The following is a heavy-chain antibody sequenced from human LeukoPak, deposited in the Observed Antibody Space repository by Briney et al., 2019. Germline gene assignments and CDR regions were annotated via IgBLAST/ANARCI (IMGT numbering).Heavy chain of an antibody. CDR3: AKDGTYYYGSGSYRSPMGDYYYGMDV. V-gene: IGHV3-30*18. CDR2: ISYDGSNK. CDR1: GFPFSNYG. Sequence: GGSLRLSCAGSGFPFSNYGIHWVRQAPGKGLEWVAVISYDGSNKYYADSVKGRFTISRDNSKNTLYLQMNSLRAEDTAVYYCAKDGTYYYGSGSYRSPMGDYYYGMDVWGQGTTVTVSS. J-gene: IGHJ6*02. D-gene: IGHD3-10*01.